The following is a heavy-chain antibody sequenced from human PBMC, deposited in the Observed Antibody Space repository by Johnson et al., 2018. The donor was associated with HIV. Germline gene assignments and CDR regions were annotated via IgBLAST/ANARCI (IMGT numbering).Heavy chain of an antibody. Sequence: VQLVESGGGLVQPGRSLRLSCAASGFPFDDYGMSWVRQGPGKGLEWVSGINWNGGSTGYADSLKGRFIISRDNAKNSLYLQMNTLRAEDTALYYCARDQSSRQAFDIWGQGTMVTVAS. J-gene: IGHJ3*02. CDR3: ARDQSSRQAFDI. CDR2: INWNGGST. CDR1: GFPFDDYG. D-gene: IGHD6-6*01. V-gene: IGHV3-20*04.